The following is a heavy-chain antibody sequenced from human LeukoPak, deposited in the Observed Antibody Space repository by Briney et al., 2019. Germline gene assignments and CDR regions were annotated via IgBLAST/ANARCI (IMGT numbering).Heavy chain of an antibody. D-gene: IGHD3-9*01. CDR1: RFTFSNYS. J-gene: IGHJ4*02. V-gene: IGHV3-21*06. Sequence: GGSLRLSCAASRFTFSNYSMNWVRQAPGKGLEWVSFISSSSSYIYYADAVKGRFTISRDNAKNSLYLQMNSLRVEDTAVYYCARVPDNYDILTGYDTPLGWGQGTLVTVSS. CDR3: ARVPDNYDILTGYDTPLG. CDR2: ISSSSSYI.